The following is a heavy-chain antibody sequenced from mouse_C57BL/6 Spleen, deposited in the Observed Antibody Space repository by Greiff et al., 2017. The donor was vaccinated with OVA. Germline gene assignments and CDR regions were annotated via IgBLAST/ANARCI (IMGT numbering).Heavy chain of an antibody. Sequence: QVQLQQPGTDLVKPGASVKLSCKASGYTFTSYWMHWVKQRPGQGLEWIGNINPSNGGTNYNEKFKSKATLTVDKSSSTAYMQLSSLTSEDSAVYYCARWDYYGSSYRYFDVWGTGTTVTVSS. CDR2: INPSNGGT. J-gene: IGHJ1*03. D-gene: IGHD1-1*01. CDR3: ARWDYYGSSYRYFDV. V-gene: IGHV1-53*01. CDR1: GYTFTSYW.